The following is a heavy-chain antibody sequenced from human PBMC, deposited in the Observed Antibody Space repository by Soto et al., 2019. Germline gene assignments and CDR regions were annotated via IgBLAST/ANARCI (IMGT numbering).Heavy chain of an antibody. J-gene: IGHJ5*02. V-gene: IGHV1-2*04. Sequence: ASVKVSCKASGYTFTGYYMHWVRQAPGQGLEWMGWINPNSGGTNYAQKFQGWVTMTGDTSISTAYMELSRLRSDDTAVYYCARFRKYYYDSSGYRGEYNWFDPWGQGTLVTVSS. CDR1: GYTFTGYY. CDR2: INPNSGGT. D-gene: IGHD3-22*01. CDR3: ARFRKYYYDSSGYRGEYNWFDP.